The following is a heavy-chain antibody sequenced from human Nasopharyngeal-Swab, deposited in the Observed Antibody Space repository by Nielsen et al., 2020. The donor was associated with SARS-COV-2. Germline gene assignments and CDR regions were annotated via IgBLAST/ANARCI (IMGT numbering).Heavy chain of an antibody. V-gene: IGHV3-21*01. D-gene: IGHD5-18*01. Sequence: GGSLRLSCAASGFTFSSYSMNWVRQAPGKGLEWVSSISSSSYIYYADSVKGRFTISRDNAKNSLYLQMNSLRAEDTAVYYCARDGLYSAGGNWGQGTLVTVSS. CDR3: ARDGLYSAGGN. CDR2: ISSSSYI. CDR1: GFTFSSYS. J-gene: IGHJ4*02.